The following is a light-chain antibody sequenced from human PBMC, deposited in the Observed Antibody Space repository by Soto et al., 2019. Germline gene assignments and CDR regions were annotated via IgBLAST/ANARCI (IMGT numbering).Light chain of an antibody. Sequence: QSVLSQPAPVSGSPGQSITISCTGSSSDVGSYNLVSWYQQHPGKAPKLMIAEVSRRPSGVSNRFSASKSGNTASLTISGLQAEDEGDYYCCSYAGNSDVVFGGGTQLTVL. CDR1: SSDVGSYNL. CDR2: EVS. CDR3: CSYAGNSDVV. V-gene: IGLV2-23*02. J-gene: IGLJ2*01.